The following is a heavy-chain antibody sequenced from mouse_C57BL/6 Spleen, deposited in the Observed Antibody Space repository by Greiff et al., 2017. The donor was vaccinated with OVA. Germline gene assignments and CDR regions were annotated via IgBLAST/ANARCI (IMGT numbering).Heavy chain of an antibody. CDR2: ISSGGDYI. D-gene: IGHD2-3*01. J-gene: IGHJ4*01. CDR3: TRDSPDGYYALDY. CDR1: GFTFSSYA. Sequence: EVKLMESGEGLVKPGGSLKLSCAASGFTFSSYAMSWVRQTPEKRLEWVAYISSGGDYIYYADTVKGRFTISRDNARNTLYLQMSSLKSEDTAMYYCTRDSPDGYYALDYWGQVTSVTVSS. V-gene: IGHV5-9-1*02.